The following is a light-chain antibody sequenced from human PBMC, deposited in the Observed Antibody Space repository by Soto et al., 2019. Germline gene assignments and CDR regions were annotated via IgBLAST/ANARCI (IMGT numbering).Light chain of an antibody. CDR2: SNN. CDR3: AAWDDSLNGYV. J-gene: IGLJ1*01. CDR1: GSNIGSNT. Sequence: QSVLTQPPSASGTPGQRATISCSGSGSNIGSNTVNWYQQLPGTAPKFLMSSNNQRPSGVPDRISGSKSGTSASLAISGLQSEDEADYYCAAWDDSLNGYVFGTGTKVTVL. V-gene: IGLV1-44*01.